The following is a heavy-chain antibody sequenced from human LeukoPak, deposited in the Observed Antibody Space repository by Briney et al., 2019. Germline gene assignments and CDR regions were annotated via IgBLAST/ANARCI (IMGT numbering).Heavy chain of an antibody. CDR2: MNPNIGNT. D-gene: IGHD2-2*01. CDR1: GYTFTSYD. CDR3: ARGRGPDIVVVPAALYYYYYMDV. Sequence: EASVKVSCKASGYTFTSYDINWVRQATGQGLEWMGWMNPNIGNTGYAQKFQGRVTMTRNTSISTAYMELSSLRSEDTAVYYCARGRGPDIVVVPAALYYYYYMDVWGKGTTVTVSS. V-gene: IGHV1-8*01. J-gene: IGHJ6*03.